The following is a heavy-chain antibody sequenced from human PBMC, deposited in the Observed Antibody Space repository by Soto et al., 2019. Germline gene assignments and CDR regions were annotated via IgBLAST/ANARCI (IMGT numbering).Heavy chain of an antibody. V-gene: IGHV3-11*01. Sequence: QVQLVESGGGLVKPGGSLRLSCAASGFTFSDYYMSWIRQAPGKGLEWVSYISSSGSTIYYADSVKGRFNISRDNAENSRYLQMNSLRAEDTAVYYCAREPLTGTTYYYYYGMDVWGQGTTVTVSS. CDR2: ISSSGSTI. CDR1: GFTFSDYY. D-gene: IGHD1-20*01. J-gene: IGHJ6*02. CDR3: AREPLTGTTYYYYYGMDV.